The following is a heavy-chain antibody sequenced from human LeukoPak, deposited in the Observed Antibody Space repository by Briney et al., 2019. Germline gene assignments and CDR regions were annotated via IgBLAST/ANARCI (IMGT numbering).Heavy chain of an antibody. Sequence: SETLSLTCTVSGGSISSNSYNWGWIRQPPGKGLEWIGSIYYSGSTNYNPSLESRVTISVDTSKNHFSLKLSSVTAADTAVYYCATFNYYDSRGYRIFDFWGQGTLVTVSS. V-gene: IGHV4-39*07. D-gene: IGHD3-22*01. J-gene: IGHJ4*02. CDR1: GGSISSNSYN. CDR2: IYYSGST. CDR3: ATFNYYDSRGYRIFDF.